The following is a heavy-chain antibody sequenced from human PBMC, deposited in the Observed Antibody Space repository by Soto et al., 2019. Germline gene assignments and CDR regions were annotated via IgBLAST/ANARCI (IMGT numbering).Heavy chain of an antibody. CDR3: AKDRLMLTMVVVGAFDF. V-gene: IGHV3-23*01. CDR1: GFSFNNHA. J-gene: IGHJ3*01. D-gene: IGHD3-22*01. CDR2: ISGSESTT. Sequence: VQLLESGGGLVQPGGSLRLSCAASGFSFNNHAMTWVRQAPGKGLEWVSGISGSESTTHYADPVKGRFTISRDNSKDTLYLQMNSLRPEDTAVYYCAKDRLMLTMVVVGAFDFWGLGTMVTVSS.